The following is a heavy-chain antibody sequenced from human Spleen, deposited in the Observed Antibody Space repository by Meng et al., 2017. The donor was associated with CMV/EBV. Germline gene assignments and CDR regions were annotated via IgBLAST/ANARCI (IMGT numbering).Heavy chain of an antibody. Sequence: SETLSLTCTVSGGSISSSSYYWGWIRQPPGKGLEWIGYIYYSGSTNYNPSLKSRVTVSVDTSKNQFSLKLSSVTAADTAVYYCARGGSWFDPWGPGTLVTVSS. D-gene: IGHD1-26*01. CDR1: GGSISSSSYY. V-gene: IGHV4-61*05. J-gene: IGHJ5*02. CDR2: IYYSGST. CDR3: ARGGSWFDP.